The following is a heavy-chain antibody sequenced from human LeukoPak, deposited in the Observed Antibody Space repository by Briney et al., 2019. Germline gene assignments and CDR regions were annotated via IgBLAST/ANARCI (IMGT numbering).Heavy chain of an antibody. V-gene: IGHV3-9*01. Sequence: PGGSLRLSCVASGFTFDDYAMHWVRQGPGKGLEWVSGISWNSAMIAYADSVKGRFTISRDNAKNSLYLQMNSLRAEDTAFYYCAKATYSTSPGYYFDYWGQGTLVTVSS. CDR2: ISWNSAMI. CDR3: AKATYSTSPGYYFDY. J-gene: IGHJ4*02. CDR1: GFTFDDYA. D-gene: IGHD6-6*01.